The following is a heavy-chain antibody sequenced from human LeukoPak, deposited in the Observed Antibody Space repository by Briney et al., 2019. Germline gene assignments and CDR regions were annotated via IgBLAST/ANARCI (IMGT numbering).Heavy chain of an antibody. CDR3: ARGTGTSTFDY. J-gene: IGHJ4*02. D-gene: IGHD1-1*01. CDR1: GFTFSSYS. V-gene: IGHV3-21*01. CDR2: ISSSSSYI. Sequence: PGGSLRLSCAASGFTFSSYSMNWVRQAPGKRLEWVSSISSSSSYIYYADSVKGRFTISRDNAKNSLYLQMNSLRAEDTAVYYCARGTGTSTFDYWGQGTLVTVSS.